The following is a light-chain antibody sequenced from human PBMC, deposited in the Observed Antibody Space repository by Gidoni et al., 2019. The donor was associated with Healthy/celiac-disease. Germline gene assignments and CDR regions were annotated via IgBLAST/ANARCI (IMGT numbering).Light chain of an antibody. Sequence: EIVLTQSPSTLSLSPGERATLSCRASQSVSSYLAWYQQKPGQAPRLLIYDASNRATGIPARFSGSGSVTDLTLTISSLEPEDFAVYYCQQRSNWPPSITVXQXTRLEIK. CDR3: QQRSNWPPSIT. V-gene: IGKV3-11*01. CDR1: QSVSSY. CDR2: DAS. J-gene: IGKJ5*01.